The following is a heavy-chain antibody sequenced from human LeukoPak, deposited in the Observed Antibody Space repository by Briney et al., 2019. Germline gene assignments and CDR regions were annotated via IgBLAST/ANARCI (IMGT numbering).Heavy chain of an antibody. D-gene: IGHD4-23*01. V-gene: IGHV1-8*01. CDR1: GYTFTSYD. Sequence: ASVKVSCKASGYTFTSYDINWVRQATGQGLEWMGWMNPNSGNTGYAQKFQGRVTMTRNTSISTAYMELSSLRSEDTAVYYCAREASGGKDPDYWGQGTLVTVSS. CDR2: MNPNSGNT. J-gene: IGHJ4*02. CDR3: AREASGGKDPDY.